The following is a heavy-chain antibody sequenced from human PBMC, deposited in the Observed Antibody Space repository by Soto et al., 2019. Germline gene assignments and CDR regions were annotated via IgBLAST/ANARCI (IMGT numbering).Heavy chain of an antibody. CDR3: AKDGGYGYGYSPRYYYGMDV. J-gene: IGHJ6*02. CDR2: MNPNSGNT. V-gene: IGHV1-8*01. CDR1: GYTFTSYD. D-gene: IGHD5-18*01. Sequence: ASVKVSCKASGYTFTSYDINWVRQATGQGLEWMGWMNPNSGNTGYAQKFQGRVTMTRNTSISTAYMELSSLRSEDTAVYYCAKDGGYGYGYSPRYYYGMDVWGQGTTVTVSS.